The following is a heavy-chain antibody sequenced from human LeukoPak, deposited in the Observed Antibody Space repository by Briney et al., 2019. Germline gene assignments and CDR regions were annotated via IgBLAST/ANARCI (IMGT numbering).Heavy chain of an antibody. V-gene: IGHV1-24*01. Sequence: ASVKVSCKVSGYTLTELSMHWVRQAPGKGLEWMGGFDPEDGETIYAQKFQGRVTMTEDTSTDTAYMELSSLRSEDTAVYYCATDRPGPYYYDSSDPGYFDYWGQGTLVTVSS. CDR1: GYTLTELS. D-gene: IGHD3-22*01. CDR2: FDPEDGET. CDR3: ATDRPGPYYYDSSDPGYFDY. J-gene: IGHJ4*02.